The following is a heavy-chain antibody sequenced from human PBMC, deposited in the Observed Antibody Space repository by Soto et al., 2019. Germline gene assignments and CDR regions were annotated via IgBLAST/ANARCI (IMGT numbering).Heavy chain of an antibody. CDR2: INHSGST. Sequence: PSETLSLTCAVYGGSFSGYYWRWIRQPPGKGLEWIGEINHSGSTNYNPSLKSRVTISVDTSKNQFSLKLSSVTAADTAVYYCARLGYSSSWKLLSYSYYGMDVWGQGTAVT. V-gene: IGHV4-34*01. D-gene: IGHD6-13*01. J-gene: IGHJ6*02. CDR3: ARLGYSSSWKLLSYSYYGMDV. CDR1: GGSFSGYY.